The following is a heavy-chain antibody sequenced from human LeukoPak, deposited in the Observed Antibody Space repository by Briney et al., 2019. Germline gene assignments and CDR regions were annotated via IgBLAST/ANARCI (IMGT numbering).Heavy chain of an antibody. CDR3: ARQTGSGLFILP. Sequence: PLETLSLTCTVSGGSISSSSYYWGWIRQPPGKGLEWIGSIYYSGSTYYNPSLKSRVSISIDTSKNQFSLRLTSVTAADTAVYYCARQTGSGLFILPGGQGTLVTVSS. J-gene: IGHJ4*02. V-gene: IGHV4-39*01. CDR1: GGSISSSSYY. CDR2: IYYSGST. D-gene: IGHD3/OR15-3a*01.